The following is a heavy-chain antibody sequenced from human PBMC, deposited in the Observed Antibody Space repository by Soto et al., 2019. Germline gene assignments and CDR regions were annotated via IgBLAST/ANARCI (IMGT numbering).Heavy chain of an antibody. CDR1: GYTFTSYD. D-gene: IGHD6-13*01. J-gene: IGHJ4*02. CDR2: MNPNSGNT. Sequence: GASVKVSSKASGYTFTSYDINWVRQATGQGLEWMGWMNPNSGNTGYAQKFQGRVTMTRNTSISTAYMELSSLRSEDTAVYYCARLIAAAGSYYFDYWGQGTLVTVSS. V-gene: IGHV1-8*01. CDR3: ARLIAAAGSYYFDY.